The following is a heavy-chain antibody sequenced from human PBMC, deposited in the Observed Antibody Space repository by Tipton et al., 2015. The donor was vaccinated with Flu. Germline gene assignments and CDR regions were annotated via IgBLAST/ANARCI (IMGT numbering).Heavy chain of an antibody. CDR1: GFTFSNYG. J-gene: IGHJ4*02. D-gene: IGHD2-15*01. CDR2: IRYDGSNK. V-gene: IGHV3-30*02. CDR3: AKDKIKASMVAPLGYFDY. Sequence: SLRLSCAASGFTFSNYGMHWVRQAPGKGLEWVAFIRYDGSNKYHADSVKGRFSISRDNSKNTLYLQMNSLRGADTAVYFCAKDKIKASMVAPLGYFDYWGQGTQVTVSS.